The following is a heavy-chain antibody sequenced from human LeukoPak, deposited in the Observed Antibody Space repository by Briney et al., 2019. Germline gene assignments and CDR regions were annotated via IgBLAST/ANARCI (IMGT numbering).Heavy chain of an antibody. D-gene: IGHD3-10*01. Sequence: PGGSLRLSCAASGFTFGTYAMSWVRQAPGKGLEWVSTISGSGRSTYYADSVKGRFTISRDNLKNTLYLEMNSLRAEDTAVYYCAKDAGSGSYYNCDYWGQGTLVTVSS. J-gene: IGHJ4*02. CDR1: GFTFGTYA. CDR3: AKDAGSGSYYNCDY. V-gene: IGHV3-23*01. CDR2: ISGSGRST.